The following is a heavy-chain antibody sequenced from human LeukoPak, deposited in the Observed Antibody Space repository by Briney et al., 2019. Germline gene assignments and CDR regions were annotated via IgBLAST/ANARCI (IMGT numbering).Heavy chain of an antibody. CDR2: IHPSGSST. J-gene: IGHJ4*02. D-gene: IGHD5-18*01. Sequence: ASVKISCKASGYTFTNNYMHWERQAPGQGLEWMGVIHPSGSSTNYAQKFQGRVTMTKDTATSTVYIEPNTLRSDDTAVYYCARMDMDTAMVTNYLDHWGQGTLLIVSS. V-gene: IGHV1-46*01. CDR1: GYTFTNNY. CDR3: ARMDMDTAMVTNYLDH.